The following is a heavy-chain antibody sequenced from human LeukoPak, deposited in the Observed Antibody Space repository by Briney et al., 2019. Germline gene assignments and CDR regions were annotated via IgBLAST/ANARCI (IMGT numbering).Heavy chain of an antibody. D-gene: IGHD7-27*01. CDR1: GDSISIYY. CDR2: IYHSESI. CDR3: ARDRLSLGAFDI. V-gene: IGHV4-59*12. J-gene: IGHJ3*02. Sequence: SETLSLTCSVSGDSISIYYWSWIRQPPGKGLEWIGSIYHSESIYYNPSLKSRVTISLDTSKNQFSLNLSSVTAADTAVYYCARDRLSLGAFDIWGQGTMVTVSS.